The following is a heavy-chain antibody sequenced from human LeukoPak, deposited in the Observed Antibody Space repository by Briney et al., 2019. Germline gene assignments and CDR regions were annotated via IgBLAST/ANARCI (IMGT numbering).Heavy chain of an antibody. Sequence: GGSLRLSCAASGFTFSSYGMHWVRQAPGKGLEWVAFIRSDGSNKYYADSVKGRFTISRDNSKNTLYLQMNSLRPEDTAVYYCAKDLYSSSWYPTTFDHWGQGTLVTVSS. D-gene: IGHD6-13*01. V-gene: IGHV3-30*02. CDR3: AKDLYSSSWYPTTFDH. CDR2: IRSDGSNK. CDR1: GFTFSSYG. J-gene: IGHJ4*02.